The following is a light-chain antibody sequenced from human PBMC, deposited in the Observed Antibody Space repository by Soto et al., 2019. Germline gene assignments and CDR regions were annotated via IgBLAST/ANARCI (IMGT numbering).Light chain of an antibody. J-gene: IGKJ1*01. V-gene: IGKV3-11*01. CDR3: QQYGSSSWT. CDR1: QSVSSY. CDR2: DAS. Sequence: EIVLTQSPATLSLSPGARATLSCRASQSVSSYLAWYQQKPGQAPRLLIYDASDRATGIPGRFSGSGSGTDFTLTISRLEPEDFAVYYCQQYGSSSWTFGQGTKVDIK.